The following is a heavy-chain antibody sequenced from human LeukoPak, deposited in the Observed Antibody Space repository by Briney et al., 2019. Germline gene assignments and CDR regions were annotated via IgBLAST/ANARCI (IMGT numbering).Heavy chain of an antibody. CDR2: IYTSGST. J-gene: IGHJ5*02. Sequence: SETLSLTCTVSGGSISSYYWSWIRQPAEQGLEWIGRIYTSGSTNYNPSLKSRVTLSVDTSKNQYSLKLSSVSAADTAVYYCAEDKAYLWFDPWGQGTLVTVSS. D-gene: IGHD2-21*01. CDR1: GGSISSYY. CDR3: AEDKAYLWFDP. V-gene: IGHV4-4*07.